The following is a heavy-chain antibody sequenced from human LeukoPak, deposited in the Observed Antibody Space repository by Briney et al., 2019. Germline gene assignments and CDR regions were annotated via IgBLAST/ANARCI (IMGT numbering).Heavy chain of an antibody. D-gene: IGHD3-10*01. Sequence: GGSLRLSWVASGFTFSKYAMTWVRQAPGKGLEWVSSISGSGTTYYAESVKGRFTVSRDNSKNTLYLQVNSLRAEDTAVYYCAKDPMVRGSTYDYWGQGTLVTVSS. CDR1: GFTFSKYA. CDR3: AKDPMVRGSTYDY. V-gene: IGHV3-23*01. CDR2: ISGSGTT. J-gene: IGHJ4*02.